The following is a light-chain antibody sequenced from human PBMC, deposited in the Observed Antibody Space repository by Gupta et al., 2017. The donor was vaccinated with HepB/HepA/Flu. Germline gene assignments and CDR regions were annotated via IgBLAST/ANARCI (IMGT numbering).Light chain of an antibody. Sequence: DIQLTQSPSTLSASVGDRVTITCRASQSVSHWLAWYQQKPGQAPRLLIQRSSKLESGVPSRFRGRGSGTEFTLNISSLQPDDFATYYCQQNNSYSETFGQGTKVEI. CDR2: RSS. J-gene: IGKJ1*01. CDR1: QSVSHW. V-gene: IGKV1-5*03. CDR3: QQNNSYSET.